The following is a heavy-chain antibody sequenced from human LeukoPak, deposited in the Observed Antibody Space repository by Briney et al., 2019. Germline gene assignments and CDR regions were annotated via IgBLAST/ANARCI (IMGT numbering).Heavy chain of an antibody. V-gene: IGHV3-21*01. CDR2: ISSSSSYI. J-gene: IGHJ1*01. D-gene: IGHD2-15*01. Sequence: GGSLRLSCAASGFTFSSYSMNWVRQAPGKGLEWVSSISSSSSYIYYADSVKGRFTISRDNAKNSLYLQMNSLRAEDTAVYYCASGSAVDCSGGSCYSYFQHWGQGTLVTVSS. CDR1: GFTFSSYS. CDR3: ASGSAVDCSGGSCYSYFQH.